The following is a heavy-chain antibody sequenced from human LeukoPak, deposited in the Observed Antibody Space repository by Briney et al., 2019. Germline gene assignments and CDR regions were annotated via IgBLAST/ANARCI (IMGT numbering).Heavy chain of an antibody. CDR1: GGSISSGGYY. J-gene: IGHJ4*02. CDR3: ARKDYGDYYFDY. V-gene: IGHV4-30-2*01. CDR2: IYHSGST. D-gene: IGHD4-17*01. Sequence: SETLSLTCTVSGGSISSGGYYWSWIRQPPGKGLEWIGYIYHSGSTYYNPSLKSRVTISVDRSKNQFSLKLSSVTAADTAVYYCARKDYGDYYFDYWGQGTLVTVSS.